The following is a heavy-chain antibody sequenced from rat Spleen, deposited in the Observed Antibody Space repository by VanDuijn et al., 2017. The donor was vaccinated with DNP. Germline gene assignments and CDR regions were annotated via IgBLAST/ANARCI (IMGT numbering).Heavy chain of an antibody. J-gene: IGHJ1*01. CDR1: GYSITSNY. CDR2: INYSGNT. Sequence: EVRLQESGPGLVKPSQSLSLTCSVTGYSITSNYWAWIRKFPGNKMEWMGYINYSGNTAYNPSLRSRFSITRDTSKNQFFLQLNSVTTEDTATYYCARGLNYGGYIYSWYFDFWGPGTLVTVSS. V-gene: IGHV3-1*01. D-gene: IGHD1-11*01. CDR3: ARGLNYGGYIYSWYFDF.